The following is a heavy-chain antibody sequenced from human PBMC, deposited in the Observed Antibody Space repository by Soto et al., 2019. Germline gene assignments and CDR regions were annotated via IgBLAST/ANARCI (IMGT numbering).Heavy chain of an antibody. Sequence: GGSLRLSCAASGFTFSNAWMSWVRQAPGKGLEWVGRIKSKTDGGTKDYAEPVKGRFTISRDDSKNTLYLQMNSLKTEDTAVYYCTTLQPYSGYDLPYYYYYMDVWGKGTTVTVSS. CDR1: GFTFSNAW. V-gene: IGHV3-15*01. CDR3: TTLQPYSGYDLPYYYYYMDV. CDR2: IKSKTDGGTK. D-gene: IGHD5-12*01. J-gene: IGHJ6*03.